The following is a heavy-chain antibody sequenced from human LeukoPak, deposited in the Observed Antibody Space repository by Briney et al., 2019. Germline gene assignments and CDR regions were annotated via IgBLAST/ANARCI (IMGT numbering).Heavy chain of an antibody. Sequence: GGSLRLSCAASGFRFSSYAMHWVRQAPGKGLEYVSAISIDGGDTFYASSVKGRFTISRDNSKSTLYLQMGSLRAEDMAVYYCARVLRDISGYYDYWGQGTLVTVSS. D-gene: IGHD3-22*01. CDR1: GFRFSSYA. CDR3: ARVLRDISGYYDY. CDR2: ISIDGGDT. V-gene: IGHV3-64*01. J-gene: IGHJ4*02.